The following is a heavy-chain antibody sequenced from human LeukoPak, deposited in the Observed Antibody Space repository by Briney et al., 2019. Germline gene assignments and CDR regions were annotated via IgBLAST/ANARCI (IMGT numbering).Heavy chain of an antibody. CDR1: GFTFSSYW. CDR2: INSDGSST. Sequence: PGGSLRLSCAASGFTFSSYWMHWVRQAPGKGLVWVSRINSDGSSTSYADSVKGRFTISRDNAKNTLYLQMNSLRAEDTAVYYCARVSIAVAGTSFDYWGQGTLVTVSS. V-gene: IGHV3-74*01. CDR3: ARVSIAVAGTSFDY. D-gene: IGHD6-19*01. J-gene: IGHJ4*02.